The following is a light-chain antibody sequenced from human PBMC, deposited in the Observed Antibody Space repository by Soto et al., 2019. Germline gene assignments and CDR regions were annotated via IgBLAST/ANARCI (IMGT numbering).Light chain of an antibody. CDR3: QKYSSATRT. J-gene: IGKJ1*01. Sequence: DIQMTQAPSSLSASVGDRVTMTCRESQGISKYLAWYQQKPGKVHELLIYGASTLQRGVPTRLRGSGSGTDFTLTISSLQPEDVATYYCQKYSSATRTFGQGTKVDIX. V-gene: IGKV1-27*01. CDR2: GAS. CDR1: QGISKY.